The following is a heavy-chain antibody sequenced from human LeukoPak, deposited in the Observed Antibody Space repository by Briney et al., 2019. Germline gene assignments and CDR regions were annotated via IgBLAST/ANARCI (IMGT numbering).Heavy chain of an antibody. Sequence: SETLPLTCAVYGGSFSGYYWSWIRQPPGKGLEWIGEINHSGSTNYNPSLKSRVTISVDTSKNQFSLKLSSVTAADTAVYYCARGCFRRFDPWGQGTLVTVSS. CDR3: ARGCFRRFDP. CDR1: GGSFSGYY. CDR2: INHSGST. J-gene: IGHJ5*02. V-gene: IGHV4-34*01.